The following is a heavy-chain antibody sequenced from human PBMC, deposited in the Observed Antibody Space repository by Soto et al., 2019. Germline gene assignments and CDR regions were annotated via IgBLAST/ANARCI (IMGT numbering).Heavy chain of an antibody. CDR2: IYPGDSDT. Sequence: GESLKISCKGSGYSFTSYWIGWVRQMPGKGMEWMGIIYPGDSDTRYSPSFQGQVTISADKSISTAYLQWSSLKASDTAMYYCARQNSGSYRGITKGYYYYGMDVWGQGTTVTVSS. CDR1: GYSFTSYW. J-gene: IGHJ6*02. D-gene: IGHD1-26*01. CDR3: ARQNSGSYRGITKGYYYYGMDV. V-gene: IGHV5-51*01.